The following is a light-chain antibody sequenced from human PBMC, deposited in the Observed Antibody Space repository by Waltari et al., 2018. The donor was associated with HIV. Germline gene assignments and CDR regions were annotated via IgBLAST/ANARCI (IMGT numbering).Light chain of an antibody. CDR2: KDS. V-gene: IGLV3-25*03. Sequence: SYDLTQPPSVSVSPGQTARITSSGASLPKQYVPWYQQRPGRAPVLVIYKDSERPSAIPERFSGSRSGTTVTLTISGVQADDEADYYCQSADSSGSSWVFGGGTKLTV. CDR1: SLPKQY. J-gene: IGLJ3*02. CDR3: QSADSSGSSWV.